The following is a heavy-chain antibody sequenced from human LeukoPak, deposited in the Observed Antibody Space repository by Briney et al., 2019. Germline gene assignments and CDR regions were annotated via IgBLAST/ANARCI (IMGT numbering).Heavy chain of an antibody. Sequence: SETLSLTCTVSGGSISSYYWSWIRQPPGKGLEWIGYIYYSGSTNYNPSLKSRVTISVDTSKNQFSLKLSSVTAADTAVYYCARMCNYYYYGMDVWGQGTTVTVSS. V-gene: IGHV4-59*12. CDR3: ARMCNYYYYGMDV. CDR2: IYYSGST. J-gene: IGHJ6*02. CDR1: GGSISSYY.